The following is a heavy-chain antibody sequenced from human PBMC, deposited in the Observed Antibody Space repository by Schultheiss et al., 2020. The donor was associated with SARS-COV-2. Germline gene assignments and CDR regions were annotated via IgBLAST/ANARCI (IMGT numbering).Heavy chain of an antibody. D-gene: IGHD5-12*01. J-gene: IGHJ4*02. CDR3: ARAIYSCYDSDFDY. CDR2: IDWDDDK. V-gene: IGHV2-70*01. Sequence: SGPTLVKPTQTLTLTCTFSGFSLSTSGMCVSWIRQPPGKALEWLALIDWDDDKYYSTSLKTRLTITKDTSKNQVVLTLTNMDPVDTATYYCARAIYSCYDSDFDYWGQGTLVTVSS. CDR1: GFSLSTSGMC.